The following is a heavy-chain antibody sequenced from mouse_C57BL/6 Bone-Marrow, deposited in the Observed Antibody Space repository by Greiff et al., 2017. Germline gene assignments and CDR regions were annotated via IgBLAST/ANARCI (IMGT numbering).Heavy chain of an antibody. D-gene: IGHD2-3*01. CDR2: INPSNGGT. CDR1: GYTFTSYW. CDR3: ARGRWLLPYYFDY. J-gene: IGHJ2*01. V-gene: IGHV1-53*01. Sequence: QVQLQQPGTELVKPGASVKLSCKASGYTFTSYWMHWVKQRPGQGLEWIGNINPSNGGTNYNEKFKSKATLTVDKSSSTAYMRLSSLTSEDSAVYYCARGRWLLPYYFDYWGQGTTLTVSS.